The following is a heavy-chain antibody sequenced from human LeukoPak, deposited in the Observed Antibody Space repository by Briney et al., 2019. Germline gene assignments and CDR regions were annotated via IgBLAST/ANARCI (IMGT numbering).Heavy chain of an antibody. D-gene: IGHD6-13*01. Sequence: GGSLRLSCAASGFTFSSYDMHWVRQAPGKGLEWVTVISYDGSNKYYADSVKGRFTISRDNSKNTLYLQMNSLRAEDTAVYYCAKEPQSLETYSSSWYTIGYFDYWGQGTLVTVSS. CDR3: AKEPQSLETYSSSWYTIGYFDY. J-gene: IGHJ4*02. CDR1: GFTFSSYD. V-gene: IGHV3-30*18. CDR2: ISYDGSNK.